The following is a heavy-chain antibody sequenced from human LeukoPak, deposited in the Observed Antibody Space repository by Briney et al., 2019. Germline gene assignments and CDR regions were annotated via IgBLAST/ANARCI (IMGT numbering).Heavy chain of an antibody. D-gene: IGHD3-3*01. Sequence: SETLSLTCAVSGYSISSGHYWGWIRQPPGKGLEWIGSIYHSGSTYYNPSLKSRVTISVDTSKNQFSLKLSSVTAADTAVYYCARQGRLRFLEWLGSYWGQGTLVTVSS. J-gene: IGHJ4*02. CDR2: IYHSGST. CDR1: GYSISSGHY. V-gene: IGHV4-38-2*01. CDR3: ARQGRLRFLEWLGSY.